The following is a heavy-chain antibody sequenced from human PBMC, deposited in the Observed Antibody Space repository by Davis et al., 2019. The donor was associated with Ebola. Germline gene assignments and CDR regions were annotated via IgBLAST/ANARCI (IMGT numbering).Heavy chain of an antibody. CDR1: GFTFSDYQ. Sequence: GGSLRLSCTASGFTFSDYQMSWIRQAPGKGLEWVSTFGTVGDTYYADSVKGRFAMSRDNSRGTLYLQMNSLRVEDSAIYYCVKDSSNIWFDIWGQGTLVTVSS. CDR3: VKDSSNIWFDI. CDR2: FGTVGDT. V-gene: IGHV3-23*01. D-gene: IGHD2/OR15-2a*01. J-gene: IGHJ3*02.